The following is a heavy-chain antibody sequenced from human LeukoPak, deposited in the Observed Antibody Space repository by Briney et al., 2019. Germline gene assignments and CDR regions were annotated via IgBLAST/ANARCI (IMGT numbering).Heavy chain of an antibody. D-gene: IGHD4-23*01. CDR2: ISFDGTIK. Sequence: GGSLRLSCAASGFTFSNYGMHWVRQAPGKGLEWVALISFDGTIKYYADSVKGRFTISRDNSRNTLYLQMNSLRTEDTAVYYCATYHMTTVVTPAYWGQGTLVTVSS. CDR3: ATYHMTTVVTPAY. J-gene: IGHJ4*02. V-gene: IGHV3-30*03. CDR1: GFTFSNYG.